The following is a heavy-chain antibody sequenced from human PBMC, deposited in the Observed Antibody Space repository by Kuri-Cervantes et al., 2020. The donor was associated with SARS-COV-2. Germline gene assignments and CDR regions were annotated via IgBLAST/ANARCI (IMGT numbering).Heavy chain of an antibody. CDR1: GFTFSNAW. Sequence: GESLKISCAASGFTFSNAWMNWVRQAPGKGLEWVGFIRSKAYGGTTEYAASVKGRFTISRDDSKSIAYLQMNSLKTEDTAVYYCTGSPQGTYYYDSSGYYPGVYWGQGTLVTVSS. V-gene: IGHV3-49*04. CDR3: TGSPQGTYYYDSSGYYPGVY. J-gene: IGHJ4*02. D-gene: IGHD3-22*01. CDR2: IRSKAYGGTT.